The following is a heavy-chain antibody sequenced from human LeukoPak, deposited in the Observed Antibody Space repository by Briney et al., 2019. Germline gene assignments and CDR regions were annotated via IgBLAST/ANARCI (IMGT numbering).Heavy chain of an antibody. J-gene: IGHJ4*02. CDR2: INSAGSIT. V-gene: IGHV3-74*01. Sequence: PGGSLRLSCAASGFTFSSYSMDWVRQAPGKGLVWVSRINSAGSITGYADSVKGRFTISRDNAKNTLYLEMSSLRAEDTAVYFCATDQGGLRYWGQGTLVTVSS. CDR3: ATDQGGLRY. D-gene: IGHD3-3*01. CDR1: GFTFSSYS.